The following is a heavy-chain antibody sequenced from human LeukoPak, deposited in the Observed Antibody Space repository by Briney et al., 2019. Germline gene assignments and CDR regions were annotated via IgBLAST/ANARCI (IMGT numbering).Heavy chain of an antibody. V-gene: IGHV3-43*02. J-gene: IGHJ4*02. CDR2: ISGDGGST. D-gene: IGHD6-19*01. CDR1: GFMFHDYA. Sequence: GGSLRLSCAAPGFMFHDYAIHWVRQAPGKGLEWVSLISGDGGSTFYADSVKGRFTISRDNGKNSLYLQMNSLRSDDTALYYCARESESSGWYDYWGQGTLVTASS. CDR3: ARESESSGWYDY.